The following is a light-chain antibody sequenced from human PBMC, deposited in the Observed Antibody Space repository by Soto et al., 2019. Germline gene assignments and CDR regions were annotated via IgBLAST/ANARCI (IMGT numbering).Light chain of an antibody. J-gene: IGKJ1*01. CDR3: QQYNSFPRT. Sequence: DIQMTQSPATLSANVGDRVTITCRASQSVSPWLAWYQQKPGKAPKLLISMVSNLESGVPSKFSGSGSDSGTEFTLTISSLQPDDFVTYYCQQYNSFPRTFGQGTKVEV. CDR2: MVS. CDR1: QSVSPW. V-gene: IGKV1-5*03.